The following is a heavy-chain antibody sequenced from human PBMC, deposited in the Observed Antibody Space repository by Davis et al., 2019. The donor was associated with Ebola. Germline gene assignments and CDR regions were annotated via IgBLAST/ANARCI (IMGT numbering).Heavy chain of an antibody. CDR2: ISAYNGNT. CDR3: ARAEYNWNYFAY. D-gene: IGHD1-20*01. CDR1: GGTFSSYA. V-gene: IGHV1-18*01. J-gene: IGHJ4*02. Sequence: SVKVSCKASGGTFSSYAISWVRQAPGQGLEWMGWISAYNGNTNYAQKLQGRVTMTTDTSTSTAYMELRSLRSDDTAVYYCARAEYNWNYFAYWGQGTLITVSS.